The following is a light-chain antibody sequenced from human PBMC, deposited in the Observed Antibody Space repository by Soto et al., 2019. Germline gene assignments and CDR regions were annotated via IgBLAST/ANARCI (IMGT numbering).Light chain of an antibody. V-gene: IGLV2-8*01. CDR3: SSYAGNNVL. J-gene: IGLJ2*01. CDR1: NSDVGGYDF. Sequence: QSALTQPPSASGSPGQSVTISCAGSNSDVGGYDFVSWYQQHPGKAPKLMIYEVTKRPSGVPDRFSGSKSGNTASLTVSGLQAEDEADYFCSSYAGNNVLFGGGTKLTVL. CDR2: EVT.